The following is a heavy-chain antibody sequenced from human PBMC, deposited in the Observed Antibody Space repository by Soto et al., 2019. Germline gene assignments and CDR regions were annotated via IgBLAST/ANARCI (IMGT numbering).Heavy chain of an antibody. CDR3: AIGFRNRFNV. CDR1: GFTFSGYS. Sequence: EVQLVESGGGLVKPGGSLRLSCVASGFTFSGYSINWVRQAPGKGLERVSYISGRSIYIYYADSVKGRFTISRDNAKSAVYLEMNSPRAEDTAVYYCAIGFRNRFNVWGQGTTVSVS. V-gene: IGHV3-21*01. J-gene: IGHJ6*02. CDR2: ISGRSIYI.